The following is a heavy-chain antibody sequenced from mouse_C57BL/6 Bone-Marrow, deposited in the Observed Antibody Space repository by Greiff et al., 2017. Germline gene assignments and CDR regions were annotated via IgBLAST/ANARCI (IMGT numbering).Heavy chain of an antibody. CDR2: LYWDDDK. D-gene: IGHD1-1*01. Sequence: QVTLKESGPGILQSSQTLSLTCSFSGFSLSTSGMGVSWIRQPSGKGLEWLAHLYWDDDKRYNPSLKSRLTISKDTSRNQVFLKITSVDTADTATYYCARRAYYGSSYFYYFDYWGQGTTLTVSS. J-gene: IGHJ2*01. V-gene: IGHV8-12*01. CDR3: ARRAYYGSSYFYYFDY. CDR1: GFSLSTSGMG.